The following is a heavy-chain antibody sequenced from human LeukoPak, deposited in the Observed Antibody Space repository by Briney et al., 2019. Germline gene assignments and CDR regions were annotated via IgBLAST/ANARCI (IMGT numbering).Heavy chain of an antibody. V-gene: IGHV4-34*01. CDR3: ASSDGDYPEPVDY. Sequence: SETLSLTCAVYGGSFSGYYWSWIRQPPGKGLEWIGEINHSGSTNYNPSLKSRVTISVDTSKNQFSLKLSSATAADTAVYYCASSDGDYPEPVDYWGQGTLVTVSS. J-gene: IGHJ4*02. CDR1: GGSFSGYY. CDR2: INHSGST. D-gene: IGHD4-17*01.